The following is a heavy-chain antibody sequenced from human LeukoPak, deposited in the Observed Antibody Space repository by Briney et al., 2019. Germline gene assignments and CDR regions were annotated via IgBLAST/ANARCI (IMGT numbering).Heavy chain of an antibody. Sequence: GGSLRLSCAASGFTFSSNWMHWVRQAPGKGLVWVSSINSDGTSSSYADSVKGRFTISRDNAKNTLYLQMNSLRAEDTAVHYCARSTGGGFDYWGQGTLVTVSS. D-gene: IGHD2-8*02. J-gene: IGHJ4*02. CDR1: GFTFSSNW. CDR2: INSDGTSS. V-gene: IGHV3-74*01. CDR3: ARSTGGGFDY.